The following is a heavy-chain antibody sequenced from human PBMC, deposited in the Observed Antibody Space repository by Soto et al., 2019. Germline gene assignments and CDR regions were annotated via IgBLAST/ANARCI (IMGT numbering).Heavy chain of an antibody. CDR3: ANSYSERYFDS. J-gene: IGHJ4*02. D-gene: IGHD1-26*01. CDR2: ISGRGGTT. CDR1: GFTFSSYA. Sequence: GGSLRLSCAASGFTFSSYAMTWVRQAPGKGLEWVSGISGRGGTTNYADSVKGRFIISRDNSKNTLYLQMNSLRAEDTAIYYCANSYSERYFDSWGQGTLVTVSS. V-gene: IGHV3-23*01.